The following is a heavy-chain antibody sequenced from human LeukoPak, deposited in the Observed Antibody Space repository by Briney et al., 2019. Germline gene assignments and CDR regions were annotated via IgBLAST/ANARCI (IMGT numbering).Heavy chain of an antibody. CDR1: GGSIRSYY. CDR2: IYTSVST. CDR3: ASEAYSGSHYFDY. J-gene: IGHJ4*02. D-gene: IGHD1-26*01. V-gene: IGHV4-4*07. Sequence: PSETLSLTCAVSGGSIRSYYWNWIRQPAGKGLEWIGRIYTSVSTNYNASLKSRVTMSVDTSKNQFSLKLSSVTAADTAVYYCASEAYSGSHYFDYWGQGTLVTVSS.